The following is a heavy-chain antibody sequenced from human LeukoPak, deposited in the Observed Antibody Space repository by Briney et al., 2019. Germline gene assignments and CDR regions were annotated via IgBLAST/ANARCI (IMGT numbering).Heavy chain of an antibody. Sequence: PGGSLRLSCAASGFTFSSYGMSWVRQAPGKGLEWVSAISGSGGSTFYADSVKGRFTISRDNPKNTLFLQMNSLRAEDTAVYYCANLGVVVAASPLCGGDCYSDDYWGQGTLVTVSS. CDR1: GFTFSSYG. D-gene: IGHD2-21*02. J-gene: IGHJ4*02. V-gene: IGHV3-23*01. CDR3: ANLGVVVAASPLCGGDCYSDDY. CDR2: ISGSGGST.